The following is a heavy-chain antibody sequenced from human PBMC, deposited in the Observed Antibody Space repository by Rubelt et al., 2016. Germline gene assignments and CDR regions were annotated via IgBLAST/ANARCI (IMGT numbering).Heavy chain of an antibody. Sequence: QLQLQESGPGLVKPSETLSLTCSVSGDSISRSTYYWGWIRQPPGKGLEWIGSIHSSGSTYYNPSLKSRVTISVDSSKNQFSLKVSSMTAADTAVYYCARAGSGWYGNWFDPWGQGTLVTVSS. CDR3: ARAGSGWYGNWFDP. J-gene: IGHJ5*02. V-gene: IGHV4-39*01. CDR1: GDSISRSTYY. D-gene: IGHD6-19*01. CDR2: IHSSGST.